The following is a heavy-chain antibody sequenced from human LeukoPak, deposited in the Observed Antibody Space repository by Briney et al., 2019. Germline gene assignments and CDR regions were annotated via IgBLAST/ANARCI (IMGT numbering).Heavy chain of an antibody. CDR3: VRDSSSSSRGGLFDY. J-gene: IGHJ4*02. V-gene: IGHV1-69*13. CDR2: IITIFGTA. Sequence: GASVKVSCKASGGTFSSYAISWVRQAPGQGLEWMGGIITIFGTATYAKKFQGRVTITADESTSTASMELSSLRSEDTAVYYYVRDSSSSSRGGLFDYWGQGTLVTVSS. CDR1: GGTFSSYA. D-gene: IGHD6-6*01.